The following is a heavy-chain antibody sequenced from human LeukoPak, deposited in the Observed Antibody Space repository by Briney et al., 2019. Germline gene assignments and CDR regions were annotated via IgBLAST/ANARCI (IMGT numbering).Heavy chain of an antibody. CDR1: GFTFSSYS. V-gene: IGHV3-21*01. CDR3: ARDHSWRSSSDAFDI. CDR2: ISSSSNYI. Sequence: GGSLRLSCAASGFTFSSYSMNWVRQAPGKGLEWVSSISSSSNYIYYADSVKGRFTISRDNAKNSLYLQMNSLRAEDTAVYYCARDHSWRSSSDAFDIWGQGTMVTVSS. J-gene: IGHJ3*02. D-gene: IGHD6-13*01.